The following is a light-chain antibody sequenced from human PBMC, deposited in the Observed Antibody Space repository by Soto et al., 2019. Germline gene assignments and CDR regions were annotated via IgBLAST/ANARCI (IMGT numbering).Light chain of an antibody. CDR1: QSVSSSY. CDR2: GAS. CDR3: QQYHNWPPIT. V-gene: IGKV3-20*01. Sequence: ENMLTHSTGTLPFSLGDRARSSGKRSQSVSSSYLAWYQQKPGQAPRLLIYGASSRATGIPDRFSGRGSGTDFPLTISSLQSEDFAVYYCQQYHNWPPITFRQGTRLEI. J-gene: IGKJ5*01.